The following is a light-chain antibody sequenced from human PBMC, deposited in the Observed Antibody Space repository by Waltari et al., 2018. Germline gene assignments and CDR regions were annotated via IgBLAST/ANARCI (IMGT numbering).Light chain of an antibody. CDR2: GGS. Sequence: QSALTPPASVSGSPGQSITIPCTANSRDGGGYRFVSWYHHHPGKAPKLMIYGGSQRPSGISNRFSGSKSGNTASLTISGLRAEDEADYYCCSYAGSSPHVVFGGGTKLTVL. V-gene: IGLV2-23*01. CDR3: CSYAGSSPHVV. J-gene: IGLJ2*01. CDR1: SRDGGGYRF.